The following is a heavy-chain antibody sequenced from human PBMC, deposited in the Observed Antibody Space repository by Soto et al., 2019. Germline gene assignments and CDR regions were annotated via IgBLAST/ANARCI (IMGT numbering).Heavy chain of an antibody. CDR2: ITSSDVTM. CDR1: GFTFSTHS. V-gene: IGHV3-48*01. J-gene: IGHJ4*02. CDR3: VGEVGFQLID. D-gene: IGHD2-2*02. Sequence: PGGSLRLSCAASGFTFSTHSMNWVRQAPGKGLEWISYITSSDVTMYADSVKGRFTISRDNAKNSLYLQMSSLRGEDTAVYFCVGEVGFQLIDRGQGALVTVSS.